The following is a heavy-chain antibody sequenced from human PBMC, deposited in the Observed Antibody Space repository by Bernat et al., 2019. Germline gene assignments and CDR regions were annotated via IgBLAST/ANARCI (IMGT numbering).Heavy chain of an antibody. CDR3: ARDRGYSNRCFDY. Sequence: EVQLVESGGGLVKPGGSLRLSCAASGFTFSSYSMNWVRQAPGKGLEWVSSISSSSYIYYADSVKGRFTTSRDNAKNSLYLKMNSLRAEDTAVYYCARDRGYSNRCFDYWGQGTLVTVSS. V-gene: IGHV3-21*01. CDR2: ISSSSYI. CDR1: GFTFSSYS. D-gene: IGHD4-11*01. J-gene: IGHJ4*02.